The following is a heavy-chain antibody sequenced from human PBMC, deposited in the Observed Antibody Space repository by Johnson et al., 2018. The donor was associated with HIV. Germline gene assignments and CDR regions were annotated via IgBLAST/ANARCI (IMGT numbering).Heavy chain of an antibody. V-gene: IGHV3-30-3*01. CDR3: ARDFDSRSWPGTDAFDV. J-gene: IGHJ3*01. D-gene: IGHD6-13*01. CDR2: ISYDESNK. CDR1: GFIFNNYA. Sequence: QVKLVESGGGLVQPGGSLRVSCAASGFIFNNYAMHWVRQAPGKGLEWVTVISYDESNKYYADSVKGRFTISRDNSNNTVSLQMNSLRAEDTAVYYCARDFDSRSWPGTDAFDVWGQGTVVTVSS.